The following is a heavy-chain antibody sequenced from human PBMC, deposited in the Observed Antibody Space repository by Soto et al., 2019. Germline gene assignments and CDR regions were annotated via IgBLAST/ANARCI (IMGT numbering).Heavy chain of an antibody. D-gene: IGHD5-12*01. CDR1: GYTFTSYD. J-gene: IGHJ4*02. V-gene: IGHV1-8*01. Sequence: ASVKVSCKASGYTFTSYDINWVRQATGQGLEWMGWMNPNSGNTGYAQKFQGRVTMTRNTSISTVYMELSSLRSEDTAVYYCASSSPGRYSGYDTTFDYWGQGTLVTVSS. CDR3: ASSSPGRYSGYDTTFDY. CDR2: MNPNSGNT.